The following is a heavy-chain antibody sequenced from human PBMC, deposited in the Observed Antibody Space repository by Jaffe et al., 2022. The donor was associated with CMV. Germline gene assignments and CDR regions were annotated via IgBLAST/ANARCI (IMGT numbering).Heavy chain of an antibody. V-gene: IGHV3-49*04. CDR2: IRSKAYGGTT. CDR1: GFTFGDYA. Sequence: EVQLVESGGGLVQPGRSLRLSCTASGFTFGDYAMSWVRQAPGKGLEWVGFIRSKAYGGTTEYAASVKGRFTISRDDSKSIAYLQMNSLKTEDTAVYYCTRSPSGPITPNWFDPWGQGTLVTVSS. J-gene: IGHJ5*02. D-gene: IGHD3-16*01. CDR3: TRSPSGPITPNWFDP.